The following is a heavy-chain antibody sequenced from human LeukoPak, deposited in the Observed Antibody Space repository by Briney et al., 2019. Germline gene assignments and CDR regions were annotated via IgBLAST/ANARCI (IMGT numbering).Heavy chain of an antibody. V-gene: IGHV3-23*01. CDR1: GFTFSSYA. Sequence: PGGSLRLSCAASGFTFSSYAMSWVRQAPGKWLEWVSAISGSGGSTYYADSVKGRFTISRDNSKNTLYLQMNSLRAEDTAVYYCAKSHYGSGSYNYWGQGTLVTVSS. CDR2: ISGSGGST. J-gene: IGHJ4*02. CDR3: AKSHYGSGSYNY. D-gene: IGHD3-10*01.